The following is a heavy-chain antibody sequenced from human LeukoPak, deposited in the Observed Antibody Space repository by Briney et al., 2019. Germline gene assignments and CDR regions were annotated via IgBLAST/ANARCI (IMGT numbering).Heavy chain of an antibody. CDR1: GGSISSYY. CDR3: ARHSSVVRGWFDP. J-gene: IGHJ5*02. V-gene: IGHV4-4*09. D-gene: IGHD2-15*01. CDR2: IYASGST. Sequence: NPSETLSLTCTVSGGSISSYYWSWIRQPPGKGLEWVGYIYASGSTNYNPSLKSRVTLSVDTSKNQFSLKLTSVTAADTAMYYCARHSSVVRGWFDPWGQGTLVTVSS.